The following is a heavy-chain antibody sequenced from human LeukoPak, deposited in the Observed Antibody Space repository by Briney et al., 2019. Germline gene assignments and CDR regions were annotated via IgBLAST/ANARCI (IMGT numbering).Heavy chain of an antibody. V-gene: IGHV4-34*01. CDR2: INHSGST. D-gene: IGHD3-10*01. Sequence: SETLSLTCTVSGGSISSYYWSWIRQPPGKGLEWIGEINHSGSTNYNPSLKSRVTISVDTSKNQFSLKLSSVTAADTAVYYCARGSGRRTYFDYWGQGTLVTVSS. J-gene: IGHJ4*02. CDR1: GGSISSYY. CDR3: ARGSGRRTYFDY.